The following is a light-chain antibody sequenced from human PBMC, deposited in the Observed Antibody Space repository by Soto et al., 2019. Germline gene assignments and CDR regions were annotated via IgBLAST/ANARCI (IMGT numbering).Light chain of an antibody. CDR2: VAS. Sequence: EIVMTQSPATLSVSPGDRATLSCRASQSVSSNLAWYQQKPGQTPKLLIYVASTRATGIPARSSGSGSGTEFTLTISSLQSEDFAVYYCQQYNVWPLTFGGGTKVEFK. V-gene: IGKV3-15*01. J-gene: IGKJ4*01. CDR3: QQYNVWPLT. CDR1: QSVSSN.